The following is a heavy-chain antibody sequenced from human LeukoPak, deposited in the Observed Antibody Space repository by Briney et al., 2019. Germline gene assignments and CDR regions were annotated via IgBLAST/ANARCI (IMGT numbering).Heavy chain of an antibody. CDR1: GYTFTSYG. CDR2: ISAYNGNT. V-gene: IGHV1-18*01. Sequence: ASVKVSCKASGYTFTSYGISWVRQAPGQGLEWMGWISAYNGNTNYAQKLQGRVTMTTDTSTSTAYMELRGLRSDDTAVYYCARAFARFGELPLYYFDYWGQGTLVTVSS. D-gene: IGHD3-10*01. J-gene: IGHJ4*02. CDR3: ARAFARFGELPLYYFDY.